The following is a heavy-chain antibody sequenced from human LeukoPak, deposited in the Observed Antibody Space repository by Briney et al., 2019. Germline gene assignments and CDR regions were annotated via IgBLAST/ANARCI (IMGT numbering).Heavy chain of an antibody. J-gene: IGHJ3*02. CDR1: GFTFSSYA. D-gene: IGHD6-19*01. CDR3: AKVCQWLALFDAFDI. V-gene: IGHV3-30*18. Sequence: GGSLRLSCAASGFTFSSYAMSWVRQAPGKGLEWVAVISYDGSNKYYADSVKGRFTISRDNSKNTLYLQMNSLRAEDTAVYYCAKVCQWLALFDAFDIWGQGTMVTVSS. CDR2: ISYDGSNK.